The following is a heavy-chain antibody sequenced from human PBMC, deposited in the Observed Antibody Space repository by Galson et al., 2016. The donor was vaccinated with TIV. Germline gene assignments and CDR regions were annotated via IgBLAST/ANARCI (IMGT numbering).Heavy chain of an antibody. D-gene: IGHD4-23*01. Sequence: SVKVSCKASGFTFIGYYIHWVRQAPGQGLEWMGWIDPDSGTTNYAQKFQGWVTMTRDTSVATASMELSRLTSEDTAVYYCALVTPRIFNWGQGTLVTDSS. V-gene: IGHV1-2*04. CDR3: ALVTPRIFN. J-gene: IGHJ4*02. CDR2: IDPDSGTT. CDR1: GFTFIGYY.